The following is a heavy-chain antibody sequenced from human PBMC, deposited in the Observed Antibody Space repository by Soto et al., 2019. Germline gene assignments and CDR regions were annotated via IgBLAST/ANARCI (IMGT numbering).Heavy chain of an antibody. V-gene: IGHV1-46*01. CDR3: AREKASTSLLTHYYYAMDV. J-gene: IGHJ6*02. CDR1: GYTFISSY. Sequence: ASVKVSCKSSGYTFISSYVHWVRHAPGQGLEWMGMINPSGGRTTYPQKFQGRVTMTRDTSTSTVYVELSSLRSDDTAVFYCAREKASTSLLTHYYYAMDVWGQGTTVTVSS. CDR2: INPSGGRT.